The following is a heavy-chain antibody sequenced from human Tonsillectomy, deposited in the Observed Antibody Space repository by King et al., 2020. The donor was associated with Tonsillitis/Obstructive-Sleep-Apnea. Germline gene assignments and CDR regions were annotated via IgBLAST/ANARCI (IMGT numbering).Heavy chain of an antibody. J-gene: IGHJ5*02. CDR2: IYYSGST. Sequence: PLQESGPRLVKPSETLSLTCTVSGGSISSSSYYWGWIRQPPGKGLEWIGSIYYSGSTYYNPSLKSRVTISVDTSKNQFSLKLSSVTAADTAVYYCARKNVDTAMVPFDPWGQGTLVTVSS. CDR3: ARKNVDTAMVPFDP. V-gene: IGHV4-39*01. CDR1: GGSISSSSYY. D-gene: IGHD5-18*01.